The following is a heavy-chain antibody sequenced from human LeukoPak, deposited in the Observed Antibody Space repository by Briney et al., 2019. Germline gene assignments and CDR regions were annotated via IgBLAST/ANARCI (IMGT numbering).Heavy chain of an antibody. Sequence: GSSVKVSCKASGGSFNNYAISWVRQAPGQGLEWMGRIIPIFGIANFAQKFQGRVTITADKSTNTAYVELSSLRSEDTAVYYCARDLEMATKLYWYFDLWGRGTLVTVSS. CDR3: ARDLEMATKLYWYFDL. CDR1: GGSFNNYA. CDR2: IIPIFGIA. V-gene: IGHV1-69*04. J-gene: IGHJ2*01. D-gene: IGHD5-24*01.